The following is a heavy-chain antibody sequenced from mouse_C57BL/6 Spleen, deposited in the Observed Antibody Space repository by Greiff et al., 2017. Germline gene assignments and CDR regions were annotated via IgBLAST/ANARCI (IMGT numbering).Heavy chain of an antibody. V-gene: IGHV5-4*01. J-gene: IGHJ3*01. CDR1: GFTFSSYA. CDR3: ARDTIAPFAY. D-gene: IGHD2-12*01. CDR2: ISDGGSYT. Sequence: EVTLMESGGGLVKPGGSLKLSCAASGFTFSSYAMSWVRQTPEKRLAWVATISDGGSYTYYPDNVKGRFTISRDNAKNNLYLQMSHLKSEDTAMYYCARDTIAPFAYWGQGTLVTVSA.